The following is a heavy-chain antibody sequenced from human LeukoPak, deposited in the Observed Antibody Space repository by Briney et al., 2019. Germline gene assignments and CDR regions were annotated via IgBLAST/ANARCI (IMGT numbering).Heavy chain of an antibody. D-gene: IGHD6-19*01. J-gene: IGHJ4*02. V-gene: IGHV4-39*07. CDR2: IYYSGST. CDR3: ARASSGWGFY. CDR1: GGSISSSSYY. Sequence: SETLSLTCTVSGGSISSSSYYWGWIRQPPGKGLEWIGSIYYSGSTYYNPSLKSRVTISVDTSKNQFSLRLSSVSAADTAVYYCARASSGWGFYWGQGTLVTVSS.